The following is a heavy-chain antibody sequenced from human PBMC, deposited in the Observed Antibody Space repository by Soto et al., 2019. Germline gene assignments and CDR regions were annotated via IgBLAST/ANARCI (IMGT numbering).Heavy chain of an antibody. CDR3: ARESHDILTGPPWVWYFDL. CDR2: INDRGSI. J-gene: IGHJ2*01. Sequence: QVQLQQWGAGPLRPLETLSLTCGVSGGSFSGYYWDWIRQSPGKGLEWIGEINDRGSINYNPSLKIRVSISVETSKNHYSRHLRSVPAADTAVYYCARESHDILTGPPWVWYFDLWGRGTLVTVSS. D-gene: IGHD3-9*01. CDR1: GGSFSGYY. V-gene: IGHV4-34*01.